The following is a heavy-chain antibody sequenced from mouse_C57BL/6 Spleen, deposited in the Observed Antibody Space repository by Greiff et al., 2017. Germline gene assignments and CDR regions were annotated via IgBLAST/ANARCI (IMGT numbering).Heavy chain of an antibody. J-gene: IGHJ2*01. CDR3: ARWPITTVVSFDY. CDR1: GYAFSSYW. Sequence: VHLVESGAELVKPGASVKIPCKASGYAFSSYWMNWVKQRPGKGLEWIGQIYPGDGDTNYNGKFKGKATLTADKSSSTAYMQLSSLTSEDSAVYFCARWPITTVVSFDYWGQGTTLTVSS. V-gene: IGHV1-80*01. D-gene: IGHD1-1*01. CDR2: IYPGDGDT.